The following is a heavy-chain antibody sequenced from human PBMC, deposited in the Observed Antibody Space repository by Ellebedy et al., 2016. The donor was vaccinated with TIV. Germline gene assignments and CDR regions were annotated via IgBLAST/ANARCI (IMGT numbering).Heavy chain of an antibody. V-gene: IGHV3-74*01. CDR3: ARAVWNYYDSSGSGY. D-gene: IGHD3-22*01. Sequence: GESLKISXAASGFTFSSYWMHWVRQAPGKGLVWVSRINSDGTSLSYADSVQGRFTISRGNAKNTVYLQMNSLRAEDTAVYYCARAVWNYYDSSGSGYWGQGTLVTVSS. CDR2: INSDGTSL. J-gene: IGHJ4*02. CDR1: GFTFSSYW.